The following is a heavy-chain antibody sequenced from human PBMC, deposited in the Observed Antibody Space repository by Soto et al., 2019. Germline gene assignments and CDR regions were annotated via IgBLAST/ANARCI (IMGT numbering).Heavy chain of an antibody. Sequence: EASVKVSCKASGGTFSSYAISWVRQAPGQGLEWMGGIIPIFGTANYAQKFQGRVTITADKSTSTAYMELSSLRSEDTAVYYCARPTTYSSGWYGHGMDVWGQGTTVTVSS. CDR1: GGTFSSYA. CDR3: ARPTTYSSGWYGHGMDV. CDR2: IIPIFGTA. D-gene: IGHD6-19*01. V-gene: IGHV1-69*06. J-gene: IGHJ6*02.